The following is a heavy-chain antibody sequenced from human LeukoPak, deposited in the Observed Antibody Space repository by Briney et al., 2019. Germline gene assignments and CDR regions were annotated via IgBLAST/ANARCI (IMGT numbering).Heavy chain of an antibody. CDR3: ASSLGVAVAGIDY. J-gene: IGHJ4*02. CDR2: ISSSSSYI. CDR1: GFTFSSYS. D-gene: IGHD6-19*01. V-gene: IGHV3-21*01. Sequence: PGGSLRLSCAASGFTFSSYSMNWVRQAPGKGLEWVASISSSSSYIYYADSVKGRFTISRDNAKSSLYLQMNSLRAEDTAVYYCASSLGVAVAGIDYWGQGTLVTVSS.